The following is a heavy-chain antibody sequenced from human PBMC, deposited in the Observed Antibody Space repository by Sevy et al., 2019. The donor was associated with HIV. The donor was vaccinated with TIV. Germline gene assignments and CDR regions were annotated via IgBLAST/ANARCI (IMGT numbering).Heavy chain of an antibody. CDR1: GGSFSDYY. CDR2: INHSGST. V-gene: IGHV4-34*01. J-gene: IGHJ4*02. Sequence: SETLSLTCAVYGGSFSDYYWNWIHQPPGKGLEWIGEINHSGSTNYNPTLKSRVTISVDTSKNQFSLKLNSVTAADTAVYYCARGKRVIIRGLIIAGGYYYFDNWGQGTLVTVSS. D-gene: IGHD3-10*01. CDR3: ARGKRVIIRGLIIAGGYYYFDN.